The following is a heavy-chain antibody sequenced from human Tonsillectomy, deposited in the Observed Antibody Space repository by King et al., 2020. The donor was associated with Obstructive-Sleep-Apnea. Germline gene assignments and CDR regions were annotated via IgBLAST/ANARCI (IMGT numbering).Heavy chain of an antibody. J-gene: IGHJ4*02. V-gene: IGHV3-66*01. Sequence: VQLVESGGGLVQPGGSLRLSCAASGFIVSSNYMGWVRQAPGEGLEWVSVIYSGGATYYADSVKGRFTISRDNSKNTLHLQMNSLRAEDTAVYYCARVVGAFVYWGQGTLVTVSS. CDR2: IYSGGAT. CDR3: ARVVGAFVY. CDR1: GFIVSSNY. D-gene: IGHD1-26*01.